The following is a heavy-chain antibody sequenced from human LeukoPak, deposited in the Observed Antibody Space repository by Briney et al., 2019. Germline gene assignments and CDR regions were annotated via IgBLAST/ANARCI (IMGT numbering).Heavy chain of an antibody. CDR2: MNPNSGNT. V-gene: IGHV1-8*01. Sequence: ASVTVSCKASGYTFTSYDINWVRQATGQGLEWMGWMNPNSGNTGYAQKFQGRVTMTRNTSISTAYMELSSLRSEDTAVYYRARQGSGSYWPLHYYYYYGMDVWGQGTTVTVSS. J-gene: IGHJ6*02. D-gene: IGHD3-10*01. CDR3: ARQGSGSYWPLHYYYYYGMDV. CDR1: GYTFTSYD.